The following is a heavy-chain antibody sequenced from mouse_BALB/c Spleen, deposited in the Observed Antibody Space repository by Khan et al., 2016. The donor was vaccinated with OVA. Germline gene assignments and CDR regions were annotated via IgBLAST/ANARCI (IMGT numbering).Heavy chain of an antibody. CDR2: ISSYYGDP. CDR1: GYTFTDYA. V-gene: IGHV1S137*01. CDR3: AIGGKFSY. D-gene: IGHD1-1*02. J-gene: IGHJ3*01. Sequence: QVQLQQSGAELVRPGVSLTISCKGSGYTFTDYAMYWVKQSHAKSLEWIGVISSYYGDPDYNQKFKGKATMTVDRSSSPDYMDLASLTSEDSAIYYCAIGGKFSYWGQGTLVTVSA.